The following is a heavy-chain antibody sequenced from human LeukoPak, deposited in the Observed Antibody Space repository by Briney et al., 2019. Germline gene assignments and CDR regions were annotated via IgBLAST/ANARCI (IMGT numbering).Heavy chain of an antibody. CDR1: GGSISSYY. J-gene: IGHJ4*02. CDR2: IYYSGST. V-gene: IGHV4-59*01. D-gene: IGHD3-22*01. CDR3: ARGGLGYYDSSGYLDG. Sequence: PSETLSLTCTVSGGSISSYYWSWIRQPPGKGLEWTGYIYYSGSTNYNPSLKSRVTISVDTSKNQFSLKLSSVTAADTAVYYCARGGLGYYDSSGYLDGWGQGTLVTVSS.